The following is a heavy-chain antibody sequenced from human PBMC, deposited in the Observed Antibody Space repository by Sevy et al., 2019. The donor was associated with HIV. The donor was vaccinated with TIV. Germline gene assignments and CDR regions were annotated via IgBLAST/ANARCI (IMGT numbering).Heavy chain of an antibody. CDR3: ARIAAAGPHDAFDI. V-gene: IGHV3-48*03. CDR1: GFTFSSYE. Sequence: GGSLRLSCAASGFTFSSYEMNWARKAPGKGREGVSYISSSGSTIYSAGSVKGRFTISRDNAKNSLYLQMNSLRAEDTAVYYCARIAAAGPHDAFDIWGQGTMVTVSS. CDR2: ISSSGSTI. D-gene: IGHD6-13*01. J-gene: IGHJ3*02.